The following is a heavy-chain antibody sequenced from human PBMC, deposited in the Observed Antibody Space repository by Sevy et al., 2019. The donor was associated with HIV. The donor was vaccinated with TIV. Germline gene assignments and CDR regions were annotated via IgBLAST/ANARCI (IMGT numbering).Heavy chain of an antibody. Sequence: ASVKVSCKASGYTFTGYYMHWVRQAPGQGLEWMGWINPNSGGTNYAQKFQGRVTMTRDTSISTAYMELSRLRSDDTAVYYCARDEALMLIDDAFDIWGQGTMVTVSS. CDR2: INPNSGGT. CDR3: ARDEALMLIDDAFDI. D-gene: IGHD3-22*01. CDR1: GYTFTGYY. J-gene: IGHJ3*02. V-gene: IGHV1-2*02.